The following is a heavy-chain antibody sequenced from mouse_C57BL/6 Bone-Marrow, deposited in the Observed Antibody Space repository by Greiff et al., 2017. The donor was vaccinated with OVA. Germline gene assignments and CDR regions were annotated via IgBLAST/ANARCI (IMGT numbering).Heavy chain of an antibody. V-gene: IGHV1-55*01. Sequence: QVQLQQSGAELVKPGASVKMSCKASGYTFTSYWITWVKQRPGQGLEWIGDIYPGSGSTNYNEKFKSKATLTVDTSSSTAYMQLSSLTSEDSAVYYCARWGTAQALFAYWGQGTLVTVSA. D-gene: IGHD3-2*02. CDR2: IYPGSGST. CDR1: GYTFTSYW. CDR3: ARWGTAQALFAY. J-gene: IGHJ3*01.